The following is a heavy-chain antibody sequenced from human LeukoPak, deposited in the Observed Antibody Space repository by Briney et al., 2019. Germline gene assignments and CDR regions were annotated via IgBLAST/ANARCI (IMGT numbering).Heavy chain of an antibody. CDR2: ISYDGSSK. Sequence: GGSLRLSCAASGFTFSSYGMHWVRQAPGKGLEWVAAISYDGSSKDYADSVKGRFTISRDNAENSLYLQMNSLRVEDTAFYYCARDLAYSRLDYWGQGMLVTVSS. J-gene: IGHJ4*02. D-gene: IGHD5-18*01. CDR1: GFTFSSYG. CDR3: ARDLAYSRLDY. V-gene: IGHV3-30*03.